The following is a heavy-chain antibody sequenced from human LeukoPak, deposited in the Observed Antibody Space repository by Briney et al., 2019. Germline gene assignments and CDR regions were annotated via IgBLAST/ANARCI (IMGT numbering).Heavy chain of an antibody. CDR1: GFTFSSYA. CDR3: ARVRGCSSTSCYDYFDY. J-gene: IGHJ4*02. CDR2: ISYDGSNK. V-gene: IGHV3-30-3*01. Sequence: GGSLRLSCAASGFTFSSYAMHWVRQAPGKGLEWVAVISYDGSNKYYADSVKGRFTISRDNSKNTLYLQMNSLRAEDAAVYYCARVRGCSSTSCYDYFDYWGQGTLVTVSS. D-gene: IGHD2-2*01.